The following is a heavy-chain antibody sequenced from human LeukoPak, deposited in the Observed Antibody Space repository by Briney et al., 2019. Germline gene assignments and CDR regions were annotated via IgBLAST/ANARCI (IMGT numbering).Heavy chain of an antibody. V-gene: IGHV4-59*08. J-gene: IGHJ4*02. D-gene: IGHD4-11*01. CDR2: IYYSGST. Sequence: SETLSLTCTVSCGSISGYVGSWVRQPPGEGLGVGWNIYYSGSTHYNPSLKSPVTISVNTSKNQFSLKLSSVTAADTAVYYCANYHDYSNFQVACYLDFCGWGNLVPV. CDR1: CGSISGYV. CDR3: ANYHDYSNFQVACYLDF.